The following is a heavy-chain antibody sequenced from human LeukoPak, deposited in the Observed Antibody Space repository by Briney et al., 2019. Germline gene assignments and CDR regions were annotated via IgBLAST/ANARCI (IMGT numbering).Heavy chain of an antibody. CDR3: ARGRYSSSSALAGNYFDY. Sequence: ASVKVSCKASGYTFTSYGISWVRQAPGQGLEWMGWISAYNGNTNYAQKLQGRVTMTTDTSTSTAYMELRSLRSDDTAVYYCARGRYSSSSALAGNYFDYWGQGTLVTVSS. J-gene: IGHJ4*02. D-gene: IGHD6-6*01. CDR2: ISAYNGNT. V-gene: IGHV1-18*01. CDR1: GYTFTSYG.